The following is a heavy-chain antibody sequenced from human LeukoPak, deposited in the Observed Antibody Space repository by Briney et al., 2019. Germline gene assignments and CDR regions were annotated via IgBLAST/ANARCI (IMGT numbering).Heavy chain of an antibody. Sequence: ASVKVSCKASGYTFTSYGISWVRQAPGQGLEWMGWMSAYNGNTNYAQKLQGRVTMTTDTSTSTAYMELRSLRSDDTAVYYCARSYYDILTGTPGYFDYWGQGTLVTVSS. CDR3: ARSYYDILTGTPGYFDY. CDR1: GYTFTSYG. D-gene: IGHD3-9*01. J-gene: IGHJ4*02. V-gene: IGHV1-18*01. CDR2: MSAYNGNT.